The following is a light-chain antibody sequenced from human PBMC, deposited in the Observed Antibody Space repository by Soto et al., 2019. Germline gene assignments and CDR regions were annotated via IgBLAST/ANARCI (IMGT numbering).Light chain of an antibody. CDR3: QQYGSSPPSST. V-gene: IGKV3-20*01. Sequence: EIVLTQSPGTLSLSPGERASLSCRASQSVSSNYLAWYQQQPGQAHRLLIYGASNRATGIPDRFSGSGSGTDFTLTISRLEPEDFAVYYCQQYGSSPPSSTFGQGTRLEIK. CDR2: GAS. CDR1: QSVSSNY. J-gene: IGKJ5*01.